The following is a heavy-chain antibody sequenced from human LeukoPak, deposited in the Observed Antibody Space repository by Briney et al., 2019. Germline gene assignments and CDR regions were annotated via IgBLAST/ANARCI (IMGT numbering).Heavy chain of an antibody. J-gene: IGHJ4*02. Sequence: PGRSLRLSCAASGFTFSSYGMHWVRQAPGKGLEWVAVIWYDGSNKYYADSVKGRFTISRDNSKNTLYLHMNSLRAEDTAVYYCARDQKGYCSGGSCAGIQLWSEAFDYWGQGTLVTVSS. D-gene: IGHD2-15*01. V-gene: IGHV3-33*01. CDR1: GFTFSSYG. CDR3: ARDQKGYCSGGSCAGIQLWSEAFDY. CDR2: IWYDGSNK.